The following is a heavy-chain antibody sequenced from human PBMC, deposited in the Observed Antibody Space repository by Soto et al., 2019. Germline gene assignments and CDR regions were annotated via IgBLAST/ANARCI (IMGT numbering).Heavy chain of an antibody. CDR2: IVVGSGNT. Sequence: SVKVSCKASGFTFTSSAVQWVRQARGQRLEWIGWIVVGSGNTNYAQKFQERVTSTRDMSTSTAYMELSSLRSEDTAVYYCAADLPQECLAPLYYYCCMQFSGQGTRITVSS. D-gene: IGHD3-3*01. CDR3: AADLPQECLAPLYYYCCMQF. CDR1: GFTFTSSA. J-gene: IGHJ6*02. V-gene: IGHV1-58*01.